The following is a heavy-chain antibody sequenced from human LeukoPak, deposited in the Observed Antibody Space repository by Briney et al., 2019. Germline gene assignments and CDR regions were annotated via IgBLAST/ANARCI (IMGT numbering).Heavy chain of an antibody. CDR3: AKDRGYCSSTSCFFDY. CDR1: GFTFSSYA. D-gene: IGHD2-2*01. J-gene: IGHJ4*02. V-gene: IGHV3-23*01. CDR2: ISGSGGST. Sequence: TGGSLRLSCAASGFTFSSYAMSWVRQAPGKGLEWVSAISGSGGSTYYADSVKGRFTISRDSSKNTLYLQMNSLRAEDTAVYYCAKDRGYCSSTSCFFDYWGQGTLVTVSS.